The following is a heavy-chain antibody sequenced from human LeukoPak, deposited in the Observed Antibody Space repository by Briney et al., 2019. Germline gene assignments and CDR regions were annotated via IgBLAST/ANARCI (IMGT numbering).Heavy chain of an antibody. V-gene: IGHV1-18*01. CDR2: LSAYNGNT. CDR1: GYTFTSYG. CDR3: ASFRGFWAAGTMNYYYYGMDV. J-gene: IGHJ6*02. Sequence: ASVKVSCKASGYTFTSYGISWVRQAPGQVLEWMGWLSAYNGNTNYAQKLQGRVTMTTDTSTSTAYMELRSLRSDDTAVYYCASFRGFWAAGTMNYYYYGMDVWGQGTTVTVSS. D-gene: IGHD6-13*01.